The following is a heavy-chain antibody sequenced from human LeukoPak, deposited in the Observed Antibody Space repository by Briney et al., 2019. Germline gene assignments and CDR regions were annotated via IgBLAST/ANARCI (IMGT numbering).Heavy chain of an antibody. CDR1: GFTFSSYW. CDR3: ARDPPYYYDSSGYFGAFDI. CDR2: INHNGNVN. Sequence: GGSLRLSCAASGFTFSSYWMNWARQAPGKGLEWVASINHNGNVNYYVDSVKGRFTISRDNAKNSLYLQMNSLRAEDTAVYYCARDPPYYYDSSGYFGAFDIWGQGTMVTVSS. J-gene: IGHJ3*02. D-gene: IGHD3-22*01. V-gene: IGHV3-7*01.